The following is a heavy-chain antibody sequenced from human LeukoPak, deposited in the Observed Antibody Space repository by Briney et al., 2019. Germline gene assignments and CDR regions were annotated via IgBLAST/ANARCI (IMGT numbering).Heavy chain of an antibody. Sequence: SETLSLTCTVSGGSISSYYWGWIRQPPGKGLEWIGYIYYSGSTNYNPSLKSRVTISVDTSKNQFSLKLSSVTAADTAVYYCAREDGDGYNSFFDYWGQGTLVTVSS. D-gene: IGHD5-24*01. CDR1: GGSISSYY. V-gene: IGHV4-59*01. CDR3: AREDGDGYNSFFDY. J-gene: IGHJ4*02. CDR2: IYYSGST.